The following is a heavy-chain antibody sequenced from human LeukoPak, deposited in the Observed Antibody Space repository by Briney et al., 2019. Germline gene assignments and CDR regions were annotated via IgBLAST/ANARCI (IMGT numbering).Heavy chain of an antibody. CDR2: IYPCDSDT. CDR3: ARHDGFNPYYFDY. D-gene: IGHD5-24*01. CDR1: GSNFSNYW. V-gene: IGHV5-51*01. J-gene: IGHJ4*02. Sequence: PGASLQISCQGAGSNFSNYWIGWGRPLPGKGVEWMVIIYPCDSDTRYSPSFQGQVPISADKSISTAYLQWSSLKASDTAMYYCARHDGFNPYYFDYWGQGTLVTVSS.